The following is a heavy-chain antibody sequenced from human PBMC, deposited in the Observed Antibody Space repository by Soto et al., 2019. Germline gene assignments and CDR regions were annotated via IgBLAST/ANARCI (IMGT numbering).Heavy chain of an antibody. D-gene: IGHD3-16*01. J-gene: IGHJ6*02. Sequence: ASVKVSCKASGYTFASYAISWMRQAPGQGLEWMGWINTYNGNTNYAQKLQGRVTLTTDTSTSTAYMELRSLRSNDTAVYYCAMVDVYVTPSPQDVWGQGTTVTVSS. CDR3: AMVDVYVTPSPQDV. V-gene: IGHV1-18*01. CDR2: INTYNGNT. CDR1: GYTFASYA.